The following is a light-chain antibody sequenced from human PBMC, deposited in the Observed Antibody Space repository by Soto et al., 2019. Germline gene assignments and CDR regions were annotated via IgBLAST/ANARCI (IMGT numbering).Light chain of an antibody. V-gene: IGLV2-14*03. CDR2: DVS. CDR3: SAYTTSIALYV. Sequence: QSVLTQPASVAGSPGQAITISCTGTSSDVGGYNYVSWYQQHPGTAAKLIIYDVSNRPSGVSIRFSGYKSGSTASLTISGLQAEDEADYYCSAYTTSIALYVFGAGTKVTVL. J-gene: IGLJ1*01. CDR1: SSDVGGYNY.